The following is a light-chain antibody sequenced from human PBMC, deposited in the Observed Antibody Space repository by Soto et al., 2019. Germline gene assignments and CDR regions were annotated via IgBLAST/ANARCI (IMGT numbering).Light chain of an antibody. J-gene: IGKJ1*01. Sequence: EIVLTQSPGTLSLSPGERATLSCRASQSVSSSYLAWYQQKPGQATRLLIYGASSRATGIPDRFSGSGSGTVFTITISRLEPEDFSVYYCQQYGSSTWTFGQGTKVEIK. CDR1: QSVSSSY. CDR3: QQYGSSTWT. V-gene: IGKV3-20*01. CDR2: GAS.